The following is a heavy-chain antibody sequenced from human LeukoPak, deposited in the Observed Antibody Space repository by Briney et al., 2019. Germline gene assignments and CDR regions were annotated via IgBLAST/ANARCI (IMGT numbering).Heavy chain of an antibody. CDR1: GYTFTSYD. V-gene: IGHV1-8*03. Sequence: ASVKVSCKASGYTFTSYDINWVRQATGQGLEWMGWMNPNSGNTGYAQKFQGRVTITRNTSISTAYMELSSLRSDDTAVYYCARDGHRRCHYDCSGREDAFDIWGQGTMVTVSS. CDR2: MNPNSGNT. J-gene: IGHJ3*02. D-gene: IGHD3-22*01. CDR3: ARDGHRRCHYDCSGREDAFDI.